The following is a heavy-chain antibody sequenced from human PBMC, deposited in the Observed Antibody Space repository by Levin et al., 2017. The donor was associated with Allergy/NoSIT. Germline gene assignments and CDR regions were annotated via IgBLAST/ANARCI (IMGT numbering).Heavy chain of an antibody. CDR1: GYSFPSYW. CDR3: ARSGNARSGFDY. V-gene: IGHV5-51*01. Sequence: KVSCKGSGYSFPSYWIGWVRQRPGKGLEWMGIIFPADSDTRYSPSFQGQVTISADKSINTAYLQWSSLKASDTAMYYGARSGNARSGFDYWGQGTLVTVSS. J-gene: IGHJ4*02. D-gene: IGHD6-25*01. CDR2: IFPADSDT.